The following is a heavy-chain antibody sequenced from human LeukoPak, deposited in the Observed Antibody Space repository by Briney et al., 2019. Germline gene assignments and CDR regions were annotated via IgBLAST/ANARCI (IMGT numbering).Heavy chain of an antibody. D-gene: IGHD3-9*01. J-gene: IGHJ6*03. Sequence: PGGSLRLSCAASGFTFSSYGMHWVRQAPGKGLEWVAFMRYDGSNRNYADSVKGRFTISRDNSKNTLYLQMNSLRAEDTAVYYCAKGVKVPLLRYFSYYMDVWDKGTTVTISS. V-gene: IGHV3-30*02. CDR1: GFTFSSYG. CDR3: AKGVKVPLLRYFSYYMDV. CDR2: MRYDGSNR.